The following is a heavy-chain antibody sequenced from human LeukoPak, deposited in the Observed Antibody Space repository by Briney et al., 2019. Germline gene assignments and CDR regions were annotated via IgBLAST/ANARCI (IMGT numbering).Heavy chain of an antibody. D-gene: IGHD2-21*02. Sequence: PGGSLRLSCAASGFSLSSYGMSWVRQAPGKGLEWVSAISGSGDNTYYADSVKGRFTVSRDNSKNTLYVQMKSLRAEDTAVYYCAKDFVVVPGNVNYFDYWGQGTLVTVSS. CDR3: AKDFVVVPGNVNYFDY. J-gene: IGHJ4*02. CDR1: GFSLSSYG. CDR2: ISGSGDNT. V-gene: IGHV3-23*01.